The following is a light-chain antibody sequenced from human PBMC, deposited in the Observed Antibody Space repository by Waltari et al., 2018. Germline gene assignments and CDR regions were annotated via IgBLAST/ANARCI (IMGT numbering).Light chain of an antibody. CDR1: QSIFYSYNYKNY. V-gene: IGKV4-1*01. Sequence: DIVMTQSPDSLAVSLRETATINCKSNQSIFYSYNYKNYLTWYQHKPEQPPNLLIYWASTRESGVPDRFSGGGSGTDFTLTISSLQAEDGAIYYCQQYFGTPRTFGGGTRVEIK. CDR2: WAS. J-gene: IGKJ4*01. CDR3: QQYFGTPRT.